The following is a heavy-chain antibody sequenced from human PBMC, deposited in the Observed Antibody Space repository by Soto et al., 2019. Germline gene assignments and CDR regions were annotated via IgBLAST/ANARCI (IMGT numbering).Heavy chain of an antibody. CDR2: IYYSGST. CDR1: GGSISSGGYY. D-gene: IGHD3-16*02. J-gene: IGHJ5*02. V-gene: IGHV4-31*03. Sequence: QVQLQESGPGLVKPSQTLSLTCTVSGGSISSGGYYWSWIRQHPGKGLEWIGYIYYSGSTYYNPSLKSRVTISVDTSKNQFSLKLSSVTVADTAVFYCARSFGGAIVRGWFDPWGQGTLVTVSS. CDR3: ARSFGGAIVRGWFDP.